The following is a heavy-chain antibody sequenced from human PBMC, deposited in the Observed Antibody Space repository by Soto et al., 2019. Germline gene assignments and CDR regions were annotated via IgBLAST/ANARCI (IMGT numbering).Heavy chain of an antibody. D-gene: IGHD5-18*01. Sequence: PGESLKISCTASGYRFTSYWIGWVRQQPGKGLEWMGIIYPGDSSIRCGPSFRGQVTISADKSLSTAYLEWSSLKASDTAIYFCARGHSYGYYCPYYYAIDVWGQGTMVTVSS. V-gene: IGHV5-51*01. CDR2: IYPGDSSI. CDR3: ARGHSYGYYCPYYYAIDV. CDR1: GYRFTSYW. J-gene: IGHJ6*02.